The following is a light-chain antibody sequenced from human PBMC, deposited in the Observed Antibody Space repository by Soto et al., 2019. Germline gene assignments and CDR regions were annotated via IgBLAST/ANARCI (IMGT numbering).Light chain of an antibody. Sequence: NFMLTQPHSVSESPGKTVTISCTRSSGSIASNYVQWYQQRPGSSPTTVIYEDNQRPSGVPDRFSGSIDSSSNSASLTISGLKTEDEADYYYQSYDSSSQRVFGGGTKLTVL. J-gene: IGLJ3*02. V-gene: IGLV6-57*01. CDR2: EDN. CDR1: SGSIASNY. CDR3: QSYDSSSQRV.